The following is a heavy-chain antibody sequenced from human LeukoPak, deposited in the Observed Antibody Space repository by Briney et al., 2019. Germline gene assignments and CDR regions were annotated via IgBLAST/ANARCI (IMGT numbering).Heavy chain of an antibody. CDR3: ARGHYYGSGSSLGDAFDI. J-gene: IGHJ3*02. V-gene: IGHV4-39*07. Sequence: SETLSLTCTVSGGSISSSSYYWGWIRQPPGKGLEWIGSIYYSGSAYYNPSLKSRVTISVDTSKNQFSLKLSSVTAADTAVYYCARGHYYGSGSSLGDAFDIWGQGTMVTVSS. D-gene: IGHD3-10*01. CDR1: GGSISSSSYY. CDR2: IYYSGSA.